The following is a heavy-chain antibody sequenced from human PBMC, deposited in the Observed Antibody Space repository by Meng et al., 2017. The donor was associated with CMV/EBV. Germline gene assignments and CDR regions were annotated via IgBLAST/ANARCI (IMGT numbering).Heavy chain of an antibody. Sequence: QLQLQESGPGLVKPSETLSLTCTVSGGSISSNDYYWDWIRQPPGKRLEWIGSIFYDGTTYYNPSLKSRVTISLDTSKKQFSLNLSSVTAADTAMHYCAREGYYDSSAFDPWGQGTLVTVSS. CDR2: IFYDGTT. D-gene: IGHD3-9*01. J-gene: IGHJ5*02. CDR1: GGSISSNDYY. V-gene: IGHV4-39*07. CDR3: AREGYYDSSAFDP.